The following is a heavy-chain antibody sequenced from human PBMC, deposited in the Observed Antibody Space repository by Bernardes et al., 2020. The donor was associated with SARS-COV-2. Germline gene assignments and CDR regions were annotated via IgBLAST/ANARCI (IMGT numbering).Heavy chain of an antibody. V-gene: IGHV4-34*01. CDR3: ARGYRVVGFDY. D-gene: IGHD1-26*01. J-gene: IGHJ4*02. CDR1: GGSFSGYY. Sequence: SETLSLTCAVYGGSFSGYYWSWIRQPPGKGLEWIGEINHSGSTNYNPSLKSRVTISVDTSKNQFSLKLSSVTAADTAVYYCARGYRVVGFDYWGQGTLVTVSS. CDR2: INHSGST.